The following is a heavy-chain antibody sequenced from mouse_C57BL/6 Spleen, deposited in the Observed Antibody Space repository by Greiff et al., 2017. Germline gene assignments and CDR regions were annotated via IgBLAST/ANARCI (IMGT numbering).Heavy chain of an antibody. Sequence: QVQLQQPGAELVKPGASVKMSCKASGYTFTSYWITWVKQRPGQGLEWIGDIYPGSGSTNYNEKFKSKATLTVDTSSSTACMQLSSLTSEDSAVYYCARSFITTVVSTTVTGAMEYWGEGTSGTASS. V-gene: IGHV1-55*01. J-gene: IGHJ4*01. CDR3: ARSFITTVVSTTVTGAMEY. CDR1: GYTFTSYW. D-gene: IGHD1-1*01. CDR2: IYPGSGST.